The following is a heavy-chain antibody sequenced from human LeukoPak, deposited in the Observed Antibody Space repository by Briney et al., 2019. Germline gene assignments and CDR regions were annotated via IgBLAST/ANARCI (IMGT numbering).Heavy chain of an antibody. CDR2: MNPNSGNT. D-gene: IGHD2-2*02. CDR3: ARGLFCSSTSCYTSWFDP. CDR1: GYTFTSYD. Sequence: ASVKVSCKASGYTFTSYDINWVRQATGQGLEWMGWMNPNSGNTGYAQKFQGRVTMTRNTSISTAYMELSSLRSEDTAVYYCARGLFCSSTSCYTSWFDPWGQGTLVTVSS. V-gene: IGHV1-8*01. J-gene: IGHJ5*02.